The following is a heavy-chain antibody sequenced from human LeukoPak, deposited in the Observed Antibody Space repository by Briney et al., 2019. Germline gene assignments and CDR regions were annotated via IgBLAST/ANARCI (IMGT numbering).Heavy chain of an antibody. CDR2: ISSSSSYI. CDR3: ARRYCSGGSCLDY. V-gene: IGHV3-21*01. CDR1: GFTFSSYS. J-gene: IGHJ4*02. D-gene: IGHD2-15*01. Sequence: GGSLRLSCAASGFTFSSYSMNWVRQAPGKGLEWVSSISSSSSYIYYADSVKGRFTISRDNPKNSLYLQMNSLRAEDTAVYYCARRYCSGGSCLDYWGQGTLVTVSS.